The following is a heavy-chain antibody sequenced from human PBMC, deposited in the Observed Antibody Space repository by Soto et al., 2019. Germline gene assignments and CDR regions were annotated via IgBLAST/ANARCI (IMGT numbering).Heavy chain of an antibody. Sequence: PSETLSLTCAFYGGSFSGYYWSWIRQPPGKGLEWIGEINHSGSTNYNPSLKSRVTISVDTSKNQFSLKLSSVTAADTAVYYCARVHPRYYGSGEDGMDVWGQGTTVTVSS. J-gene: IGHJ6*02. D-gene: IGHD3-10*01. CDR3: ARVHPRYYGSGEDGMDV. CDR2: INHSGST. CDR1: GGSFSGYY. V-gene: IGHV4-34*01.